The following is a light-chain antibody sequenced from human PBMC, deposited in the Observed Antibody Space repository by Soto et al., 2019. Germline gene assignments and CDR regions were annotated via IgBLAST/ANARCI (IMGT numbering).Light chain of an antibody. J-gene: IGKJ5*01. CDR1: QSVSSN. CDR3: QQYKNWPPIT. Sequence: EIVMTQSPATLSVSPGERATLSCRASQSVSSNLAWYQQKPGQAPRLLIYGASTRATGIPARFSGSGSGTEFSLPISSMQSEDFAVYYGQQYKNWPPITFGQGTRLEIK. V-gene: IGKV3-15*01. CDR2: GAS.